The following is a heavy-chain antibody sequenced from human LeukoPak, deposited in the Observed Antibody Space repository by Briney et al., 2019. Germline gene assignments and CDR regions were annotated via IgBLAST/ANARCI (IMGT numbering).Heavy chain of an antibody. CDR3: ARSSYSSSPLSPYYYGMDV. J-gene: IGHJ6*02. Sequence: GGSLRLSCAASGFTFSSYSMNWVRQAPGKGLEWVSYISSSSSTIYYADSVKGRFTISRDNAKNSLYLQMNSLRAEDTAVYYCARSSYSSSPLSPYYYGMDVWGQGTTVTVSS. CDR1: GFTFSSYS. V-gene: IGHV3-48*04. D-gene: IGHD6-13*01. CDR2: ISSSSSTI.